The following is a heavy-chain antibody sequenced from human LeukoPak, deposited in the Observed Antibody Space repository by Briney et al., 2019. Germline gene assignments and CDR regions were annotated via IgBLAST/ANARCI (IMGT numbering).Heavy chain of an antibody. CDR1: GFTFSSFG. CDR2: LWYDGSRQ. D-gene: IGHD1-26*01. J-gene: IGHJ3*02. Sequence: GRSLRLSCAASGFTFSSFGMHWVRQAPGKGLEWVAVLWYDGSRQYYVDSVKGRFTISRDTSKNTLHLQVSSLRVDDTAVYYCARNMGGTFAADIWGQGTTVTVSS. CDR3: ARNMGGTFAADI. V-gene: IGHV3-33*01.